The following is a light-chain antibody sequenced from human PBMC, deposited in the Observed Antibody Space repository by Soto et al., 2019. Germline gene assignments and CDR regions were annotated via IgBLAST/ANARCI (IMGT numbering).Light chain of an antibody. Sequence: EIVLTQSPGTLSLSPGERATLSCRASQSVSSSYLAWYQQKPGQAPRLLIYGASSRATGIPDRFSGSGSGTDFTLTIRRLEPEDVEVYYCQQYSSSPPMHTFGQGTKLEIK. CDR3: QQYSSSPPMHT. J-gene: IGKJ2*01. CDR1: QSVSSSY. CDR2: GAS. V-gene: IGKV3-20*01.